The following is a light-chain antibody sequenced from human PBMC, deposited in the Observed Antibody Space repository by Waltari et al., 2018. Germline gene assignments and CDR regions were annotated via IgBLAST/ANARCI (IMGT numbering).Light chain of an antibody. CDR2: TAS. V-gene: IGKV1-39*01. J-gene: IGKJ1*01. Sequence: DIQMTQSPSSLSASVGDRVTIPCRASQSISPYLNWYRQKPGKAPELLIYTASNLQTGVPSRFSGSGSGTEFTVTISSLEPEDFAVYYCQQRSNWTFGQGTKVEIK. CDR3: QQRSNWT. CDR1: QSISPY.